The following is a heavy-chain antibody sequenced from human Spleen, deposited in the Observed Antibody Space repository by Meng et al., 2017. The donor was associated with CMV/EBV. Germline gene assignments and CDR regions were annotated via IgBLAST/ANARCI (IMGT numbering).Heavy chain of an antibody. Sequence: GESLKISCAPSGFSFSSYGMHWVRQAPGKGLEWVAFIRYDGSDKFYVDSVKGRFTISRDNSKNTLYLQMISLRVEDTAVYYCAKEIWRGSQYQYGMDVWGQGTTVTVSS. CDR2: IRYDGSDK. D-gene: IGHD3-3*01. CDR3: AKEIWRGSQYQYGMDV. CDR1: GFSFSSYG. V-gene: IGHV3-30*02. J-gene: IGHJ6*02.